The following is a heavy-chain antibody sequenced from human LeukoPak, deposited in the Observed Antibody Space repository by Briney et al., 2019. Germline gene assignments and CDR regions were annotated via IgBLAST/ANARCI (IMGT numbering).Heavy chain of an antibody. D-gene: IGHD6-19*01. CDR2: IYYSGST. Sequence: PSETLSLTCTASGGSISSYYWSWIRQPPGKGLEWIGYIYYSGSTNYNPSLKSRVTISVDTSKNQFSLKLSSVTAADTAVYYCARELYSSGWYAWFDPWGQGTLVTVSS. CDR1: GGSISSYY. CDR3: ARELYSSGWYAWFDP. J-gene: IGHJ5*02. V-gene: IGHV4-59*01.